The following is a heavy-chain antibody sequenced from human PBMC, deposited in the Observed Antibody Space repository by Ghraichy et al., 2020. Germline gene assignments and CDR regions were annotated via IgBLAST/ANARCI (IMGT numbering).Heavy chain of an antibody. D-gene: IGHD3-3*01. CDR2: ISGSGSST. CDR3: ATISIFGVVIIDFPDY. CDR1: GFTFSSYA. J-gene: IGHJ4*02. Sequence: GGSLRLSCAASGFTFSSYAMSWVRQAPGKGLEWVSAISGSGSSTYYADSVKGRFTISRDNSKNTLYLQMNSLRAEDTAVYYCATISIFGVVIIDFPDYWGQGTLVTVSS. V-gene: IGHV3-23*01.